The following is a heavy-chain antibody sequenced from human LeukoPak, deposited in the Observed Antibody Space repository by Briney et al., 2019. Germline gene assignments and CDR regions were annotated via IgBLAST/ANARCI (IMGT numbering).Heavy chain of an antibody. CDR3: AKVSERGWNYESY. D-gene: IGHD1-7*01. J-gene: IGHJ4*02. Sequence: GSVKGRFTISRDNSKNTLYLQMNSLRAEDTAVYYCAKVSERGWNYESYWGQGTLVTVSS. V-gene: IGHV3-23*01.